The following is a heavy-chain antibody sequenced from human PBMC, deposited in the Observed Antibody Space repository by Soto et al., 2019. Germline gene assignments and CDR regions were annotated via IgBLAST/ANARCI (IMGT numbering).Heavy chain of an antibody. CDR1: GYTFTGYC. CDR3: ARGLAMVRGVMCLGY. CDR2: INPNSGGT. Sequence: ASVKVSCKASGYTFTGYCMHWVRQAPGQGLEWMGWINPNSGGTNYAQKFQGWVTMTRDTSISTAYMELSRLRSDDTAVYYCARGLAMVRGVMCLGYWGQGTLVTVSS. J-gene: IGHJ4*02. V-gene: IGHV1-2*04. D-gene: IGHD3-10*01.